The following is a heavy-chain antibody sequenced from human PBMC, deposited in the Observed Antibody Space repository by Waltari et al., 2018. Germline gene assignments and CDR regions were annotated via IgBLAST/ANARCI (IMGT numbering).Heavy chain of an antibody. CDR3: AKTGQLDV. D-gene: IGHD1-1*01. CDR2: IGAGGGAT. Sequence: EVQLLESGGGLVQPGGSLRLSCAASGFTFSSYAMSGVRQAPGKGLEGVAGIGAGGGATYYADSVKGRFTISRDNSKNTLYLQINSLRAEDTAVYYCAKTGQLDVWGQGTTVTVSS. CDR1: GFTFSSYA. J-gene: IGHJ6*02. V-gene: IGHV3-23*01.